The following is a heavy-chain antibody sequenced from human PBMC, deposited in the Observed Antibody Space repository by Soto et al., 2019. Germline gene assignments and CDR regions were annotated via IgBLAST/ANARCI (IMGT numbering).Heavy chain of an antibody. CDR1: GYTFTSYG. CDR2: INPNSGGT. V-gene: IGHV1-2*04. Sequence: ASVKVSCKASGYTFTSYGISWVRQAPGQGLEWMGWINPNSGGTNYAQKFQGWVTMTRDTSISTAYMELSRLRSDDMAVYYCARVLDYGDYYFDYWGQGTLVTVSS. CDR3: ARVLDYGDYYFDY. D-gene: IGHD4-17*01. J-gene: IGHJ4*02.